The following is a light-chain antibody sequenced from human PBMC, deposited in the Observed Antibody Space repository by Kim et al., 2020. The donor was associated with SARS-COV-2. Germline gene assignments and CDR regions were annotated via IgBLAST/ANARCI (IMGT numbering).Light chain of an antibody. Sequence: QAVVTQEPSLTVSPGGTVTLTCGSSTGAVTSGLYPYWFQLKPGQAPRTLIYDTSNKHSWTPARFSGSLLGDKAALTLSGAQPEDEADYYCMFSHNDTRPGVFGGGTQLTVL. V-gene: IGLV7-46*01. CDR3: MFSHNDTRPGV. J-gene: IGLJ3*02. CDR2: DTS. CDR1: TGAVTSGLY.